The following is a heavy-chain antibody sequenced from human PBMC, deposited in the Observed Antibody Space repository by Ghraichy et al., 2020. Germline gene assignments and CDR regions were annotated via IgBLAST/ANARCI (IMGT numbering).Heavy chain of an antibody. CDR1: GGTFSSYA. D-gene: IGHD3-22*01. CDR2: IIPIFGTA. V-gene: IGHV1-69*13. J-gene: IGHJ4*02. Sequence: SVKVSCKASGGTFSSYAISWVRQAPGQGLEWMGGIIPIFGTANYAQKFQGRVTITADESTSTAYMELSSLRSEDTAVYYCASSGYYDSSCYWGYWGQGTLVTVSS. CDR3: ASSGYYDSSCYWGY.